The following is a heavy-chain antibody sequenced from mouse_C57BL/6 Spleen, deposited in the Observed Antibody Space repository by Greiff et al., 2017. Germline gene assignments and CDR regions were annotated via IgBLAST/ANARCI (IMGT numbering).Heavy chain of an antibody. CDR1: GFTFSSYG. CDR2: ISRGGSYT. Sequence: EVQLVESGGDLVKPGGSLKLSCAASGFTFSSYGMPWVRQTPDQRLEWVAIISRGGSYTYYPDSVKGRSTLTRDKANNTLYLQMSSLKSEDTAKYYFARGGRPFDYWGQGTTLTVSS. V-gene: IGHV5-6*01. CDR3: ARGGRPFDY. J-gene: IGHJ2*01. D-gene: IGHD3-3*01.